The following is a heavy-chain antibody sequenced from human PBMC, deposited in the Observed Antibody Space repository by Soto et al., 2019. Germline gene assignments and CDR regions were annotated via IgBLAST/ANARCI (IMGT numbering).Heavy chain of an antibody. CDR3: ARDEVYDFWSNTAPYYYYGMDV. D-gene: IGHD3-3*01. Sequence: PGGSLRLSCAASGFTFSSYSMNWVRQAPGKGLEWVSYISSSSTIYYADSVKGRFTISRDNAKNSLYLQMNSLRDEDTAVYYCARDEVYDFWSNTAPYYYYGMDVWGQGTTVTVSS. V-gene: IGHV3-48*02. CDR2: ISSSSTI. J-gene: IGHJ6*02. CDR1: GFTFSSYS.